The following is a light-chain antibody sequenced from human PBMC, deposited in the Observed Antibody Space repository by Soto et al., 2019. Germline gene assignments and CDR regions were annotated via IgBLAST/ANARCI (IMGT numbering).Light chain of an antibody. CDR1: SSDVGGYNY. V-gene: IGLV2-11*01. CDR2: DVS. Sequence: SVLTLPRSLAGSPVQSCIIFCTGTSSDVGGYNYVSWYQQHPGKVPKLMIYDVSKRPSGVPDRFSGSKSGNTASLTISGLQAEDEADYYCCSYAGSYTYVFGTGTKVTGL. J-gene: IGLJ1*01. CDR3: CSYAGSYTYV.